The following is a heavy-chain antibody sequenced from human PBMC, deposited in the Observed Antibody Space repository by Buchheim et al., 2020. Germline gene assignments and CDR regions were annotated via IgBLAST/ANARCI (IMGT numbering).Heavy chain of an antibody. V-gene: IGHV1-18*01. CDR2: TSGYNTNT. D-gene: IGHD3-22*01. CDR3: ARAHYDKADAFDI. Sequence: QVQLVQSGAEVKKPGDSVKVSCKASGYTFINYGISWVRQAPGQGLEWMGWTSGYNTNTNYVQRFQGRVTMTTDTSTSTAYIELRSLRDDDTAVYYCARAHYDKADAFDIWGQGA. CDR1: GYTFINYG. J-gene: IGHJ3*02.